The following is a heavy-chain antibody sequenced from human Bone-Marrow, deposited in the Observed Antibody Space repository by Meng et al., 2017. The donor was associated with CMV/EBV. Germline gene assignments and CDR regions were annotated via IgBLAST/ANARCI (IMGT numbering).Heavy chain of an antibody. CDR3: ARVPPTSLTYGGPAGYAFDI. J-gene: IGHJ3*02. CDR2: INPSGGST. Sequence: ASVKVPCKASVYTLSSYYMHWVRQAPGQGLEWMGIINPSGGSTSYAQKFQGRVTMTRDTSTSTVYMELSSLRSEDTAVYYCARVPPTSLTYGGPAGYAFDIWAQGTMVTVSS. CDR1: VYTLSSYY. V-gene: IGHV1-46*01. D-gene: IGHD4-23*01.